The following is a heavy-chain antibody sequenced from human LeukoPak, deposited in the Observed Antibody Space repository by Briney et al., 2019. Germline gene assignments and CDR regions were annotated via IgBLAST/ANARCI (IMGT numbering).Heavy chain of an antibody. CDR3: ARPVRYTWIYDAFDI. CDR1: GYTFTGYY. V-gene: IGHV1-2*02. J-gene: IGHJ3*02. D-gene: IGHD1-7*01. Sequence: ASVKVSCKASGYTFTGYYMHWVRQAPGQGLEWMGWINPNSGGTNYAQKFQGRVTMTRDTSISTAYMELSRLRSDDTAVYYCARPVRYTWIYDAFDIWGQGTMVTVSS. CDR2: INPNSGGT.